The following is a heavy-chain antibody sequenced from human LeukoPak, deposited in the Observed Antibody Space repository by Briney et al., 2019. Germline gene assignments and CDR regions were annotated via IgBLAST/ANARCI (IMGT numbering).Heavy chain of an antibody. CDR3: ARSEYGSGSGGFDY. D-gene: IGHD3-10*01. CDR2: IYYSGST. Sequence: SETLSLTCTVSGGSISSGDYYWSWIRQPPGKGLEGIGYIYYSGSTYYNPSLKSRVTISVDTSKNQFSLKLSSVTAADTAVYYCARSEYGSGSGGFDYWGQGTLVTVSS. CDR1: GGSISSGDYY. J-gene: IGHJ4*02. V-gene: IGHV4-30-4*08.